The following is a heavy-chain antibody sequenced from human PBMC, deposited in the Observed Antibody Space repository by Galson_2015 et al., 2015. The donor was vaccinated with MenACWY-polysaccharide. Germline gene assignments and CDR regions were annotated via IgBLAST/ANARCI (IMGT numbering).Heavy chain of an antibody. CDR1: GFTFSSYG. D-gene: IGHD1-7*01. CDR3: AKDYMITGTPLGYFDY. CDR2: ISFDGSDT. Sequence: SLRLSCAASGFTFSSYGMHWVRLAPGKGLEWVALISFDGSDTYYTDSVKGRFSISRDNSKNTLHLQMNSLTAEDTAVYYCAKDYMITGTPLGYFDYWGQGTLVTVSS. V-gene: IGHV3-30*18. J-gene: IGHJ4*02.